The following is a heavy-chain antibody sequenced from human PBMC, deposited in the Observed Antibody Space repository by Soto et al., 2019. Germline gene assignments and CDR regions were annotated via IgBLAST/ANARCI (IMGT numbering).Heavy chain of an antibody. J-gene: IGHJ4*02. D-gene: IGHD2-2*01. Sequence: SETLSLTCTVSGGSISSGGFYWGWIRQPPGKGLEWIGYIYYSGNTYFNPSLKSRVTLSVDTSKNQFSLNLSSVTAADTAVYYCVRYCSTTKCPFDYWGQGTLVTGSS. CDR2: IYYSGNT. CDR3: VRYCSTTKCPFDY. CDR1: GGSISSGGFY. V-gene: IGHV4-30-4*01.